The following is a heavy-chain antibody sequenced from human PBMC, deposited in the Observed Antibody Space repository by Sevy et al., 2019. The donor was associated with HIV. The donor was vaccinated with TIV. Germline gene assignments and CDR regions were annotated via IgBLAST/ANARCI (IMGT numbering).Heavy chain of an antibody. CDR1: GFTFSSYE. Sequence: GGSLRLSCAASGFTFSSYEMNWVRQAPGKGLEWVSYISSSGSTIYYEDSVKGRFTISGDNAKNPRYLQMNSLRAEDTAVYYCARRLGGVSSVCYWGQGTLVTVSS. J-gene: IGHJ4*02. V-gene: IGHV3-48*03. CDR3: ARRLGGVSSVCY. D-gene: IGHD3-16*01. CDR2: ISSSGSTI.